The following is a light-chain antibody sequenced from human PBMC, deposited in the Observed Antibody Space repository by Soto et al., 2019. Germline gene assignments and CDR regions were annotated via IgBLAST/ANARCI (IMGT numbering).Light chain of an antibody. CDR3: QQYQIYPYT. V-gene: IGKV1-5*03. CDR1: LSISTW. CDR2: KAS. J-gene: IGKJ2*01. Sequence: DIQMTQSPSTLSASVGDRVTITCRASLSISTWLAWYQQKPGKAPKLLIYKASTLESGVPSRFSGSGSETEFTLTISSLQPDDFATYYCQQYQIYPYTFGQGTNLEIK.